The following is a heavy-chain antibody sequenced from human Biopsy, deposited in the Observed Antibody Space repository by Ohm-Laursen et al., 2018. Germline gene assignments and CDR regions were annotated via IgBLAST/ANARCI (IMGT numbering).Heavy chain of an antibody. Sequence: GTLSLTCTVSGDTISTYYWNWIRQTPGKGLEWIGYIHYTGHIRINPSLNSRATISVDTSKDQFSLRLSSLTAADTAIYYCARNRVDVVKVTTIGWNFDLWGRGTLVTVS. CDR2: IHYTGHI. CDR3: ARNRVDVVKVTTIGWNFDL. CDR1: GDTISTYY. V-gene: IGHV4-59*08. J-gene: IGHJ2*01. D-gene: IGHD5-12*01.